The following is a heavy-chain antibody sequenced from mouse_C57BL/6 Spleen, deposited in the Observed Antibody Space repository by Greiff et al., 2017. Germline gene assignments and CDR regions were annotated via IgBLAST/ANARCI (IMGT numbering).Heavy chain of an antibody. CDR3: ARHYYGSSYGYAMDY. CDR2: IDPSDSYT. Sequence: QVQLQQPGAELVMPGASVKLSCKASGYTFTSYWMHWVKQRPGQGLEWIGEIDPSDSYTNYNQKFKGKSTLTVDKSSSTAYMQLSSLTSEDSAVYYSARHYYGSSYGYAMDYWGQGTSVTVSS. J-gene: IGHJ4*01. CDR1: GYTFTSYW. V-gene: IGHV1-69*01. D-gene: IGHD1-1*01.